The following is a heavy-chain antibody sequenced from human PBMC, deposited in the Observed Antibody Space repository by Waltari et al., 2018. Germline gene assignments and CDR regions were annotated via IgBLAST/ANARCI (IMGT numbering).Heavy chain of an antibody. D-gene: IGHD3-16*01. J-gene: IGHJ3*01. Sequence: EVQLVETGGGLIQPGGSLRLSCAVSGFIVSSNYMSWVRQAPGKGLEWVAVISAGGGSYSADSVRGRFTIPRDNSKNTLYLEMNTLRADDTAVYYCATLGAYLGAFDVWGQGTMVTVSS. CDR3: ATLGAYLGAFDV. CDR2: ISAGGGS. CDR1: GFIVSSNY. V-gene: IGHV3-53*02.